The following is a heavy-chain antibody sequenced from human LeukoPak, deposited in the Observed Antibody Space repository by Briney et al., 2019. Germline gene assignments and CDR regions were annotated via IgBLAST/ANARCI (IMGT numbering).Heavy chain of an antibody. CDR2: ISSSSSTI. CDR1: GFTFRNYA. D-gene: IGHD5-18*01. J-gene: IGHJ4*02. CDR3: ARHFTAMSSFDF. Sequence: GGSLRLSCAVSGFTFRNYAMNWVRQTPGKGLEWVSYISSSSSTIYYADSVKGRFTISRDNAENSLYLQMNSLRDEDTAVYYCARHFTAMSSFDFWGQGSLVTVSS. V-gene: IGHV3-48*02.